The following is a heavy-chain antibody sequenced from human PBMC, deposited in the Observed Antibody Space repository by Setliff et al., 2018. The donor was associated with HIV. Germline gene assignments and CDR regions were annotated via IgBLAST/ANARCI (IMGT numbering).Heavy chain of an antibody. Sequence: GSLRLSCAASGFTFSSCAMSWVRQAPGKGLEWVSAISGSGGSTYYADSVKGRFTISRDNSKNTLYLQMNSLRAEDTAVYYCAKDPRAAVATICDYWGQGTLVTVSS. V-gene: IGHV3-23*01. J-gene: IGHJ4*02. D-gene: IGHD5-12*01. CDR2: ISGSGGST. CDR1: GFTFSSCA. CDR3: AKDPRAAVATICDY.